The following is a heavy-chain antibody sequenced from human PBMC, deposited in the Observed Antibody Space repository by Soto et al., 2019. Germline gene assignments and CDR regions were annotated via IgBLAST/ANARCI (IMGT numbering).Heavy chain of an antibody. CDR3: ARDGYCSGGSCYSVPVFDY. Sequence: PGGSLRLSCAASGSSFSDYYRSWIRQSPGKGLEWLSYITSSSSYTHYADSVKGRFTISRDNAKNSLYLQMNSLRAEDTAVYYCARDGYCSGGSCYSVPVFDYWGQGTLVTVSS. V-gene: IGHV3-11*06. CDR2: ITSSSSYT. CDR1: GSSFSDYY. J-gene: IGHJ4*02. D-gene: IGHD2-15*01.